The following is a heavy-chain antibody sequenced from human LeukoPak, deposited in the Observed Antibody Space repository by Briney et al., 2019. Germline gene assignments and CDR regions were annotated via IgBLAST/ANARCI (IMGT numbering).Heavy chain of an antibody. J-gene: IGHJ4*02. V-gene: IGHV3-48*01. Sequence: GGSLRLSCAASAFTFSDYSMNWVRQAPGKGLEWVSYISGRSSTIYYADSVKGRFTISRDNAKNSMYLQMNSLRAEDTAVYYCARDRIKRGSYYFDYWGQGTLVTVSS. CDR3: ARDRIKRGSYYFDY. D-gene: IGHD1-26*01. CDR2: ISGRSSTI. CDR1: AFTFSDYS.